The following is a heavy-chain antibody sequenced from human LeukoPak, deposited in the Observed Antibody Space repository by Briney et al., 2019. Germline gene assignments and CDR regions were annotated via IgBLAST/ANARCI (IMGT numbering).Heavy chain of an antibody. V-gene: IGHV1-8*01. CDR1: GYTFTSCD. CDR2: MNPNSGNT. J-gene: IGHJ3*02. Sequence: ASVKVSCKASGYTFTSCDINWVRQAPGQGLEWMGWMNPNSGNTGYAQKFQGRVTMTRNTSISTAYMELSSLRSEDTAVYYCASPYYDILTGYLGAFDIWGQGTMVTVSS. D-gene: IGHD3-9*01. CDR3: ASPYYDILTGYLGAFDI.